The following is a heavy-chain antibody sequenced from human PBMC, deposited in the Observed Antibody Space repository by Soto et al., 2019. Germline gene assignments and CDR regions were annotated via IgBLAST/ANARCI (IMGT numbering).Heavy chain of an antibody. J-gene: IGHJ4*02. V-gene: IGHV1-18*01. CDR1: GYTFTSYG. Sequence: ASVKVSCKASGYTFTSYGISWVRQAPGQGLEWMGWISAYNGNTNYAQKLQGRVTMTTDTSTSTAYMELRSLRSDDTAVYYCARDMHEREYSYGYVDYWGQGTLVTVSS. CDR3: ARDMHEREYSYGYVDY. CDR2: ISAYNGNT. D-gene: IGHD5-18*01.